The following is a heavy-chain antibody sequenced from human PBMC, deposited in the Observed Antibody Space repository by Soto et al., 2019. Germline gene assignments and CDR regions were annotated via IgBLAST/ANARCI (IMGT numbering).Heavy chain of an antibody. CDR1: GGTFSSYA. CDR3: ARDWGYCGGDCYPLDY. D-gene: IGHD2-21*02. CDR2: IIPIFGTA. V-gene: IGHV1-69*13. J-gene: IGHJ4*02. Sequence: SVKVSCKASGGTFSSYAISWVRQAPGQGLEWMGGIIPIFGTANYAQKFQGRVTITADESTSTAYMELSSLRSEDTAVYYCARDWGYCGGDCYPLDYWGQGTLVTVSS.